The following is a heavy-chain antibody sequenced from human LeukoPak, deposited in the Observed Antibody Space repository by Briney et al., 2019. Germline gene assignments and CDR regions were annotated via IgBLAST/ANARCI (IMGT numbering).Heavy chain of an antibody. CDR1: GYTFTSYP. CDR2: MNPSAGST. CDR3: ARDWAERAVAYPDY. J-gene: IGHJ4*02. D-gene: IGHD6-19*01. V-gene: IGHV1-46*01. Sequence: ASVKVSCKASGYTFTSYPISWVRQAPGQGLEWMGIMNPSAGSTTYAQKFQGRVTMTRDTSTSTVYMELSSLRFEDTAVYYCARDWAERAVAYPDYWGQGSLVTVSS.